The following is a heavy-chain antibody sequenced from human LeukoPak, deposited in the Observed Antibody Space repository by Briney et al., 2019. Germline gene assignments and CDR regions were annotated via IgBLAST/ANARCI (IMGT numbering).Heavy chain of an antibody. Sequence: PSETLSLTCAVYGGSFSGYFWSWIRQPPGKGLEWIGYVYHTGSTNYNPSLKSQFTISIETSRNQFSLSLTSVTAADTAMYYCARGRRDGSYYFDYWGQGTSVTVSS. CDR3: ARGRRDGSYYFDY. J-gene: IGHJ4*02. CDR1: GGSFSGYF. CDR2: VYHTGST. V-gene: IGHV4-59*01.